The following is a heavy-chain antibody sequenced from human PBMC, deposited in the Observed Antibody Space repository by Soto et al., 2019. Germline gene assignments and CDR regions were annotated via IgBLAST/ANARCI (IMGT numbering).Heavy chain of an antibody. CDR3: AIDGLKGDWDLYYYYGMDV. Sequence: QPGGSLRLCCAASGFTFSSYAMSWVRQAPGKGLEWVSAINGSGGSTYYADSVKGRFTISRDNSKNTLYLQMNSLRAEDTAVYYCAIDGLKGDWDLYYYYGMDVWGQGTTVTVSS. D-gene: IGHD2-21*02. V-gene: IGHV3-23*01. CDR1: GFTFSSYA. CDR2: INGSGGST. J-gene: IGHJ6*02.